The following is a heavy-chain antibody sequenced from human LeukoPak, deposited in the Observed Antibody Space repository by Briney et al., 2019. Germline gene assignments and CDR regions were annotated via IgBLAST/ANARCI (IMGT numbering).Heavy chain of an antibody. CDR2: IYTSGST. D-gene: IGHD3-16*02. V-gene: IGHV4-4*07. CDR1: GGSISSYY. CDR3: AVGAMITFGGVIVI. Sequence: SETLSLTCTVSGGSISSYYWSWIRQPAGKGLEWIGRIYTSGSTNYNPSLKSRVTMSVDTSKNQLSLKLSSVTAADTAVYYCAVGAMITFGGVIVIWGQGTLVTVSS. J-gene: IGHJ4*02.